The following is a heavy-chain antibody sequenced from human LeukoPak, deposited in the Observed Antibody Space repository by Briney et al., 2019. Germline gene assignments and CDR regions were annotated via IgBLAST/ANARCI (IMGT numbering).Heavy chain of an antibody. CDR3: ARDQIGFDGAFDL. J-gene: IGHJ3*01. CDR2: ISSGSVTM. CDR1: GFTFSTYN. D-gene: IGHD3-9*01. V-gene: IGHV3-48*02. Sequence: WGTLTLSCAGSGFTFSTYNMNWVRQAPGKGPEWVSYISSGSVTMYYADSVRGRFTISRDNAKNSLYLQMNSLRDEDTAFYYCARDQIGFDGAFDLWGQGTMVTVSS.